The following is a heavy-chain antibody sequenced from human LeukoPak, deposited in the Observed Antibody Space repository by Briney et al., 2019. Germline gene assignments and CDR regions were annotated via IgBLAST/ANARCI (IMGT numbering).Heavy chain of an antibody. J-gene: IGHJ4*02. Sequence: ASVKVSCKVSGYTLTESSMHWVRQAPGKGLEWMGGFDPEDGETIYAQKFQGRVTMTEDTSTDTAYMELSSLRSEDTAVYYCATVIVVVPAARLPFDYWGQGTLVTVSS. CDR2: FDPEDGET. CDR3: ATVIVVVPAARLPFDY. CDR1: GYTLTESS. D-gene: IGHD2-2*01. V-gene: IGHV1-24*01.